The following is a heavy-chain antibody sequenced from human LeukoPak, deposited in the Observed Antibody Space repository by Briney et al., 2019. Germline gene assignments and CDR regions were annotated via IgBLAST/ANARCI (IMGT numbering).Heavy chain of an antibody. Sequence: GEYLRISCKGSGYNFATYWISWVRQMPGKGLEWMGRIDPSDSYTNYSPSFQGHVTISADKSISTAYLQWSSLKASDTAMYYCARYEAAGTVFDYYGMDVWGQGTTVTVSS. D-gene: IGHD6-13*01. CDR2: IDPSDSYT. V-gene: IGHV5-10-1*01. CDR3: ARYEAAGTVFDYYGMDV. J-gene: IGHJ6*02. CDR1: GYNFATYW.